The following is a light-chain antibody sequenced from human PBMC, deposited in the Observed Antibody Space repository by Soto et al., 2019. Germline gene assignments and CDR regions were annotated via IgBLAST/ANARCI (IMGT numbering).Light chain of an antibody. CDR2: EAS. CDR3: QQRYSMPLT. J-gene: IGKJ3*01. Sequence: DIQMTQSPSSLSASVGDRVTITCRASQSISSHLNWYQQKPGKAPQLLIYEASSLQGGVPSRFSGLGSGTNFTLTISRLQSDDFAIYYCQQRYSMPLTFGPGTRVDIK. V-gene: IGKV1-39*01. CDR1: QSISSH.